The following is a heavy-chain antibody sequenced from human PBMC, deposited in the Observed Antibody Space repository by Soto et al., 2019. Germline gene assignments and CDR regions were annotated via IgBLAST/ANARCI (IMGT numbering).Heavy chain of an antibody. V-gene: IGHV4-30-4*01. Sequence: QVQLQESGPGLVKPSQTLSLTCTVSGGSISSGDYYWSWIRQPPGKGLEWIGYIYYSGSTYYNPSLTSRVTISVDTSKNQFSLKLSSVTAADTAVYYCARALGYCSGGSCASYYGMDVWGQGTTVTVSS. D-gene: IGHD2-15*01. CDR1: GGSISSGDYY. J-gene: IGHJ6*02. CDR2: IYYSGST. CDR3: ARALGYCSGGSCASYYGMDV.